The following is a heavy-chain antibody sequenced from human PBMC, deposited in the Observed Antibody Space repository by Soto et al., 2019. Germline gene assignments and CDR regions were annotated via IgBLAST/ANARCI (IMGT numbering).Heavy chain of an antibody. CDR2: IIPVFGTT. CDR1: GVTFSNYT. CDR3: ARSSPYIVVRKPTGNQDYYGMDV. J-gene: IGHJ6*02. Sequence: QVQLVQSGAEVKKPGSSVKVFCKASGVTFSNYTIRWVRQAPGQGLEWMGGIIPVFGTTDYEQKFQGRVTITADGSTSTAYMKLSSLRSADTAVYYCARSSPYIVVRKPTGNQDYYGMDVWGQGTTVTVSS. V-gene: IGHV1-69*01. D-gene: IGHD2-2*01.